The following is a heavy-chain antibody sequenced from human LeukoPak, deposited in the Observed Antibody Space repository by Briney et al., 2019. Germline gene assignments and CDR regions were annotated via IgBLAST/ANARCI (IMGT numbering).Heavy chain of an antibody. CDR3: AREGIVVVPAAMGFDY. Sequence: SETLSLTCAVYGGSFSGYYWSWIRQPPGKGLEWIGEINHSGRTNYNTSLKSRVTISVDTSKNQFSLKLSSVTAADTAVYYCAREGIVVVPAAMGFDYWGQGTLVTVSS. D-gene: IGHD2-2*01. CDR1: GGSFSGYY. V-gene: IGHV4-34*01. CDR2: INHSGRT. J-gene: IGHJ4*02.